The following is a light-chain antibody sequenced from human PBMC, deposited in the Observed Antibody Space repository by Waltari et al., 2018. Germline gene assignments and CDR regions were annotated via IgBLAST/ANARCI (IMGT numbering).Light chain of an antibody. Sequence: QSVLTQPPSASGTPGQSIAISCSGRTSNIGHNYVYWYQQFPGTAPKPLIYRNKHRPAGCPDRFSGSKSRPSASLAISGLQSEDEVDYYCAAWYASLSGVVFGGGTKVTVL. J-gene: IGLJ2*01. CDR2: RNK. V-gene: IGLV1-47*01. CDR1: TSNIGHNY. CDR3: AAWYASLSGVV.